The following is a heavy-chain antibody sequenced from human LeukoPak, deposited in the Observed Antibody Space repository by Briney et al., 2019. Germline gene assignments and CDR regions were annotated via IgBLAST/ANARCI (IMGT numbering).Heavy chain of an antibody. CDR2: IYHSGST. V-gene: IGHV4-4*02. Sequence: GTLSLTCAVSGASISSGYWWSWVRQPPGKGLEWIGEIYHSGSTNHNPSLKSRVTISVDKSKSQFSLNLSSVTAADTAVYYCARDDTGVIRGIRYHYWGQGTLVTVSS. CDR3: ARDDTGVIRGIRYHY. CDR1: GASISSGYW. J-gene: IGHJ4*02. D-gene: IGHD3-10*01.